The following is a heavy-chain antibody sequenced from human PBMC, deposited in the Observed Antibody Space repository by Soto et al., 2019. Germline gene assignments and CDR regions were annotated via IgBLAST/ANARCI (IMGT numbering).Heavy chain of an antibody. J-gene: IGHJ6*03. Sequence: GGSLRLSCAASGFTFSSYAMHWVRQAPGKGLEYVSAISSNGGSTYYANSVKGRFTISRDNSKNTLYLQMGSLRAEDMAVYYYRALYLVIRFLEWIFGPVYYYYYYMDVWGKGTTVTVSS. V-gene: IGHV3-64*01. D-gene: IGHD3-3*01. CDR3: RALYLVIRFLEWIFGPVYYYYYYMDV. CDR2: ISSNGGST. CDR1: GFTFSSYA.